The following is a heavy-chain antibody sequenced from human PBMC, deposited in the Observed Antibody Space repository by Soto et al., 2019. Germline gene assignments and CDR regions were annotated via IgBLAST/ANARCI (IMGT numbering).Heavy chain of an antibody. CDR3: ARGVRLFRGSFDP. D-gene: IGHD2-15*01. V-gene: IGHV4-34*01. CDR2: INNNTNT. Sequence: QVHLQQWGAGLLKPSETLSLTCAVYGGPFSDTYWNWFRQPPGKGLEWIGEINNNTNTIYNPSLTWRVTISVDTAMHHFSLQLTSVTAADTAVYYCARGVRLFRGSFDPWGQGTLVTVSS. CDR1: GGPFSDTY. J-gene: IGHJ5*02.